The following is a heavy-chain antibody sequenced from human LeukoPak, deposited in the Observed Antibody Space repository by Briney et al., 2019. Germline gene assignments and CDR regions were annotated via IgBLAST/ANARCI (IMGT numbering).Heavy chain of an antibody. CDR1: GFTSTNYA. V-gene: IGHV3-30*04. D-gene: IGHD4-11*01. J-gene: IGHJ4*02. CDR3: ARSPYSNYPTSDY. Sequence: GGSLRLSCAASGFTSTNYAMHWVRQAPGKGLEWLALISSDGRDTYYADSVKGRFTISRDNSKNTLFLQMNSLRAEDTAVYYCARSPYSNYPTSDYWGQGTLLTVSS. CDR2: ISSDGRDT.